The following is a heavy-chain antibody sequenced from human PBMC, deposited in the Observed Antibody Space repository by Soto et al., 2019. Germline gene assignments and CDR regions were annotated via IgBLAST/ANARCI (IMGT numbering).Heavy chain of an antibody. J-gene: IGHJ6*03. CDR1: GGSISSYY. D-gene: IGHD6-6*01. V-gene: IGHV4-59*12. Sequence: SETLSLTCTVSGGSISSYYWSWIRQPPGKGLEWIGYIYYSGSTNYNPSLKSRVTISVDTSKNQFSLKLSSVTAADTAVYYCARESSSSIYYYYYMDVWGKGTTVTVSS. CDR2: IYYSGST. CDR3: ARESSSSIYYYYYMDV.